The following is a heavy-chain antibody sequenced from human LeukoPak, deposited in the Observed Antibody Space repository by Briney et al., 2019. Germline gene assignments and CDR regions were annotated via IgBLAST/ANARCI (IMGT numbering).Heavy chain of an antibody. CDR1: GGSLSSYY. CDR2: IYYSGST. CDR3: ARQRAAAGTDYYYMDV. Sequence: SETLSLTCTVSGGSLSSYYWSWIRQPPGKGLEWIGYIYYSGSTNYNPSLKSRVTISVDTSKNQFSLKLSSVTAADTAVYYCARQRAAAGTDYYYMDVWGKGTTVTVSS. V-gene: IGHV4-59*01. J-gene: IGHJ6*03. D-gene: IGHD6-13*01.